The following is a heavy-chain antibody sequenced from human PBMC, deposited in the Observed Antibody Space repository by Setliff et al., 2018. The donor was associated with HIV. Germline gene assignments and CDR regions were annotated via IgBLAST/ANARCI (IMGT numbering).Heavy chain of an antibody. CDR1: GGSISTYY. Sequence: PSETLSLTCTVSGGSISTYYWSWIRQPPGKGLEWIGSIYFSGSTNYNPSLKSRVTISVDTSMNQFSLKLTSVTAADTAVYYCVGDETTVTFDYWGQGTLVTVSS. CDR2: IYFSGST. D-gene: IGHD4-17*01. J-gene: IGHJ4*02. CDR3: VGDETTVTFDY. V-gene: IGHV4-59*12.